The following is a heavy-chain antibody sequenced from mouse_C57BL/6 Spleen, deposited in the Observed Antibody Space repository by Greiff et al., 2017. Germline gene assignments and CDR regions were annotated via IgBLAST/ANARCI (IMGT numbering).Heavy chain of an antibody. V-gene: IGHV1-55*01. CDR1: GYTFTSYW. CDR2: IYPGSGST. J-gene: IGHJ4*01. CDR3: ARYHDYEAMDY. D-gene: IGHD2-1*01. Sequence: QVQLQQPGAELVKPGASVKMSCKASGYTFTSYWLTWVKQRPGQGLEWIGDIYPGSGSTTYNEKFKSKATLTVDTSSSTAYMQLSSLTSEDSAVYYCARYHDYEAMDYWGQGTSVTVSS.